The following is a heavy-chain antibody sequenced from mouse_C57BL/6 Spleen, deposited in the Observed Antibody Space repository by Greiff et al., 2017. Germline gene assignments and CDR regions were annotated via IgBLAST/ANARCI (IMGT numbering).Heavy chain of an antibody. CDR1: GYTFTDYN. J-gene: IGHJ4*01. Sequence: VQLKESGPELVKPGASVKIPCKASGYTFTDYNMDWVKQSHGKSLEWIGDINPNNGGTIYNQKFKGKATLTVDKSSSTAYMELRSLTSEDTAVYYCARSTTVVADAMDYWGQGTSVTVSS. CDR3: ARSTTVVADAMDY. D-gene: IGHD1-1*01. CDR2: INPNNGGT. V-gene: IGHV1-18*01.